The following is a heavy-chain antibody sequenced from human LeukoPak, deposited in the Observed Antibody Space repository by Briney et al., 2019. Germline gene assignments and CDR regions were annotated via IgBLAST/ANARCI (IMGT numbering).Heavy chain of an antibody. V-gene: IGHV1-24*01. CDR3: ATVRGGSYHYYFDY. CDR1: GYTFTGYY. CDR2: FDPEDGET. J-gene: IGHJ4*02. D-gene: IGHD1-26*01. Sequence: GASVKVSCKASGYTFTGYYMHWVRQAPGQGLEWMGGFDPEDGETIYAQKFQGRVTMTEDTSTDTAYMELSSLRSEDTAVYYCATVRGGSYHYYFDYWGQGTLVTVSS.